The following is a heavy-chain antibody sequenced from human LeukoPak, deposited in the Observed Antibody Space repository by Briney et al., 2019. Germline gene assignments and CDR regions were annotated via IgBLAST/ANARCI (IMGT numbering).Heavy chain of an antibody. CDR1: GFTFSSYR. CDR3: ARDLGIAAAGSFDY. V-gene: IGHV3-7*03. D-gene: IGHD6-13*01. J-gene: IGHJ4*02. CDR2: IKQDGSEK. Sequence: GGSLRLSCAASGFTFSSYRMSWVRQAPGKGLEWVANIKQDGSEKYYVDSVKGRFTISRDNAKNSLYLQMNSLRAEDTAVYYCARDLGIAAAGSFDYWGQGTLVTVSS.